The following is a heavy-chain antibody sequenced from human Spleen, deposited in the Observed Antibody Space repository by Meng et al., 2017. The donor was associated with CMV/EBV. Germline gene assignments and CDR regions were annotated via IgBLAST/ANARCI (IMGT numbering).Heavy chain of an antibody. Sequence: CAASGFTFSSYWMHWVRQAPGKGLVWVSRINSDGSSTSYADSVKGRFTISRDNAKNTLYLQINSLRAEDTAVYYCAKDPRGFLDWFDPWGQGTLVTVSS. CDR3: AKDPRGFLDWFDP. D-gene: IGHD3-3*01. CDR1: GFTFSSYW. J-gene: IGHJ5*02. V-gene: IGHV3-74*01. CDR2: INSDGSST.